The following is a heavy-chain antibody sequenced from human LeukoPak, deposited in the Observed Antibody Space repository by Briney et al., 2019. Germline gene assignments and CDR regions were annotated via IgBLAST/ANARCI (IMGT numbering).Heavy chain of an antibody. V-gene: IGHV3-64D*06. CDR1: GFAFSTYA. D-gene: IGHD1-26*01. CDR2: ISSNGGST. CDR3: VRPRMGPTFDY. Sequence: QPGGSLRLSCSASGFAFSTYAMHWVRQAPGKGLECVSSISSNGGSTYYADSVKGRFTISKDNSKNTLYLQISSLRADDTAVYYCVRPRMGPTFDYWGQGTRVTVSS. J-gene: IGHJ4*02.